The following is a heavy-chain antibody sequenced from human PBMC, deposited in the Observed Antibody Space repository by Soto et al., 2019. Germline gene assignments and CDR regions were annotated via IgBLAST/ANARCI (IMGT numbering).Heavy chain of an antibody. J-gene: IGHJ4*02. CDR3: ARDKGYCSDTSCSDFDY. CDR1: GGTLGSYT. D-gene: IGHD2-15*01. Sequence: QVQLVQSGAEVKKPGSSVKVSCKASGGTLGSYTFSWVRQEPGQGLEWLGRVIPNLGVTNYAKKIQGRFTIGVDTSTSTAYMELNSLRHEDTVVYYCARDKGYCSDTSCSDFDYWGQGTLVTVYS. CDR2: VIPNLGVT. V-gene: IGHV1-69*08.